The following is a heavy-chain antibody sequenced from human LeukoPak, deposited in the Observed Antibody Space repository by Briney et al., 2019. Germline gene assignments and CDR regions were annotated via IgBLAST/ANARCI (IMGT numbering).Heavy chain of an antibody. CDR1: GFTFSRYS. J-gene: IGHJ4*02. D-gene: IGHD6-13*01. V-gene: IGHV3-23*01. CDR2: IFPGGDTT. Sequence: GGSLRLSCTASGFTFSRYSLHWVRQTPGKGLIWVSAIFPGGDTTFYADSVKGRFTVSRDNSKNTLYLQMNSLRVEDTGIYYCAKDRLPATSWSIESWGQGTLFTVSS. CDR3: AKDRLPATSWSIES.